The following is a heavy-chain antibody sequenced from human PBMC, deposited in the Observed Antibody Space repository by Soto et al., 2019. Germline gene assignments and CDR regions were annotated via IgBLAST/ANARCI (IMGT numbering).Heavy chain of an antibody. J-gene: IGHJ3*02. CDR3: ARYFPGRDTSSSDI. CDR1: GYTFTSYD. V-gene: IGHV1-8*01. CDR2: MNANTGKT. Sequence: GASVKVSCKASGYTFTSYDINWARQAAGQGFEWVGWMNANTGKTGYAQKFQGRVTLTRDTSISTAYMELSSLRSDDTAVYYGARYFPGRDTSSSDIWGQTTAVTVS. D-gene: IGHD2-2*01.